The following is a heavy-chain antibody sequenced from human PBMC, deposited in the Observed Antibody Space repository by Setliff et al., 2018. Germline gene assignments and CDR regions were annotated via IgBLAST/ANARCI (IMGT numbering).Heavy chain of an antibody. CDR1: GDSMSNFF. J-gene: IGHJ4*02. V-gene: IGHV4-59*01. CDR3: AREYYYARSRNFDY. CDR2: IYYSGST. Sequence: SETLSLTCSVAGDSMSNFFWSWIRQPPGKGLEWIGYIYYSGSTNYNPSLKSRVSISVDTSKNQFSLRLTSVTAADTAVYYCAREYYYARSRNFDYWGQGTLVTVSS. D-gene: IGHD3-22*01.